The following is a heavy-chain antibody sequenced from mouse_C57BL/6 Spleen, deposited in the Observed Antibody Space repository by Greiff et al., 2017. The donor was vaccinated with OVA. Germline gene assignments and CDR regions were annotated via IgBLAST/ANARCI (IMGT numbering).Heavy chain of an antibody. V-gene: IGHV5-17*01. D-gene: IGHD1-1*01. Sequence: EVQVVESGGGLVKPGGSLKLSCAASGFTFSDYGMHWVRQAPEKGLEWVAYISSGSSTIYYADTVKGRFTISRDNAKNTLFLQMTSLRSEDTAMYYCAKGSITTVVATTMDYWGQGTSVTVSS. CDR2: ISSGSSTI. CDR3: AKGSITTVVATTMDY. CDR1: GFTFSDYG. J-gene: IGHJ4*01.